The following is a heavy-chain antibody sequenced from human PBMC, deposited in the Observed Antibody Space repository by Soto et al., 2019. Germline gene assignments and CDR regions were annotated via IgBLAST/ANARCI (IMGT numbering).Heavy chain of an antibody. V-gene: IGHV1-8*02. J-gene: IGHJ6*02. D-gene: IGHD6-13*01. CDR1: GYDFTAYD. Sequence: QVQLVQSGAEVKQSGASVKVSCKASGYDFTAYDINWVRQASGQGLEWMGWMNPINGATGSARRFQGRFYMTRNTATGTAYLELTSLRSDDTAVYYCGRGPSPRAPAGGTPYYYAMDVWGQGTTVTVSS. CDR2: MNPINGAT. CDR3: GRGPSPRAPAGGTPYYYAMDV.